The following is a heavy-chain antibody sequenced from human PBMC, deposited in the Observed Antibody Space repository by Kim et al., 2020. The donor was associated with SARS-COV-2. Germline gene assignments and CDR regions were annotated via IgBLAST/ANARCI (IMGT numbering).Heavy chain of an antibody. J-gene: IGHJ1*01. D-gene: IGHD5-18*01. V-gene: IGHV3-66*01. CDR2: IYRGDVT. Sequence: GGSLRLSCAASGFSVSSIYMTWVRQAPGKGLEWVSAIYRGDVTHYADSVEGRFTISRDNFNNRLFLQMISLRVEDTGVYYCARDQVDGYWSWGQGTLVTV. CDR1: GFSVSSIY. CDR3: ARDQVDGYWS.